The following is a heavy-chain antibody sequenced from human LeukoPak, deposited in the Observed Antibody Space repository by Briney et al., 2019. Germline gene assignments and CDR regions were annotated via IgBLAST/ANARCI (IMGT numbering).Heavy chain of an antibody. CDR2: INPSGGST. D-gene: IGHD2-15*01. V-gene: IGHV1-46*01. CDR1: GYTFTSYY. CDR3: ATMGRSLRYFSGGSCSYFDY. J-gene: IGHJ4*02. Sequence: AAVKVSCKASGYTFTSYYMHWERQAPGQGLEWMGIINPSGGSTSYAQKFQGRVTMTRDMSTSTVYMELSSLRSEDTAVYYCATMGRSLRYFSGGSCSYFDYWGQGTLVTVSS.